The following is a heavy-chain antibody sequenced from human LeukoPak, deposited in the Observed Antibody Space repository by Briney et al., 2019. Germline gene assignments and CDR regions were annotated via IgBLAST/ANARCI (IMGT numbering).Heavy chain of an antibody. CDR2: IHHDGRT. D-gene: IGHD4-17*01. J-gene: IGHJ3*01. CDR1: GGSLSGYC. V-gene: IGHV4-34*01. Sequence: SETLSLTCAVPGGSLSGYCWRWIRQSPGKGLEWMGDIHHDGRTKYKSSFKSRVTIFLDSSKNEVSLRLSPVTPADTALYFCARDAGPRDYGETVNANDLWGQGTMVTVAP. CDR3: ARDAGPRDYGETVNANDL.